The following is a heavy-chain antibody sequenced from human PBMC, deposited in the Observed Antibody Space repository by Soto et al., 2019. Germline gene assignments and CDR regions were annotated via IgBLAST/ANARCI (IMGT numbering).Heavy chain of an antibody. V-gene: IGHV4-30-4*01. CDR1: GGSISSGDYY. J-gene: IGHJ5*02. CDR2: IYYSGST. D-gene: IGHD1-26*01. Sequence: QVQLQESGPGLVKPSQTLSLTCTVSGGSISSGDYYWSWIRQPPGKGLEWIGYIYYSGSTYYNPSRKSRVPSTVDTSQNQCSLKLRSVTAADTAVYYCAREHVGGRPPVGNWFDPWGQGTLVTVSS. CDR3: AREHVGGRPPVGNWFDP.